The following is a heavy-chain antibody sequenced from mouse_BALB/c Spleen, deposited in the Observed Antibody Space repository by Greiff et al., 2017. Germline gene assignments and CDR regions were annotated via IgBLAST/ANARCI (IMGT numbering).Heavy chain of an antibody. V-gene: IGHV1S56*01. J-gene: IGHJ3*01. CDR1: GYTFTSYY. Sequence: QVQLQQSGPELVKPGASVRISCKASGYTFTSYYIHWVKQRPGQGLEWIGWIYPGNVNTKYNEKFKGKATLTADKSSSTAYMQLSSLTSEDSAVYFCARDHGISHAWFAYWGQGTLVTVSA. CDR2: IYPGNVNT. D-gene: IGHD1-1*01. CDR3: ARDHGISHAWFAY.